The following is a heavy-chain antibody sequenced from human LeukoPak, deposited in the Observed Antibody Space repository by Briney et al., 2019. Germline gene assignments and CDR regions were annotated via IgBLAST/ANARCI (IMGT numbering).Heavy chain of an antibody. V-gene: IGHV1-3*03. Sequence: ASVKVSCKASGYTFTSYAMHWVRQAPGQRLEWMGWINAGNGNTKYSQEFQGRVTITRDTSASTAYMELSSLRSEDMAVYYCARGGYCSGGSCYRIDYWGQGTLVTVSS. J-gene: IGHJ4*02. CDR3: ARGGYCSGGSCYRIDY. CDR1: GYTFTSYA. D-gene: IGHD2-15*01. CDR2: INAGNGNT.